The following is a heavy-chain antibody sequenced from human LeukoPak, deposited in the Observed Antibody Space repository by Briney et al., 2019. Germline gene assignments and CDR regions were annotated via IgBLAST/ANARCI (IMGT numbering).Heavy chain of an antibody. CDR1: GFTFSSYA. V-gene: IGHV3-30-3*01. CDR2: ISYDGSNK. J-gene: IGHJ4*02. CDR3: ARDYPAGTMDY. Sequence: GGSLRLSCAASGFTFSSYAMHWVRQAPGKGLEWVAVISYDGSNKNYADSVKGRFTISRDNSKNTLYLQMNSLRAEDTAVYYCARDYPAGTMDYWGQGTLVTVSS. D-gene: IGHD6-19*01.